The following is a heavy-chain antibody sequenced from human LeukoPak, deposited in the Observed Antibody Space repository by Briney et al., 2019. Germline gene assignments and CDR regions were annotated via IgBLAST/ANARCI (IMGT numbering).Heavy chain of an antibody. D-gene: IGHD3-22*01. CDR1: GGSFSGYY. J-gene: IGHJ6*02. CDR3: ARGPTYYYDSSGYSYYYYGMDV. Sequence: PSETLSLTCAVYGGSFSGYYWSWIRQPPGKGLEWIEEINHSGSTNYNPSLKSRVTISVDTSKNQFSLKLSSVTAADTAVYYCARGPTYYYDSSGYSYYYYGMDVWGQGTTVTVSS. CDR2: INHSGST. V-gene: IGHV4-34*01.